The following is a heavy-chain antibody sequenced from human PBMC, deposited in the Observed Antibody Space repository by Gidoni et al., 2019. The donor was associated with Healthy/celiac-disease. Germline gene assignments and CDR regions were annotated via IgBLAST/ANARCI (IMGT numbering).Heavy chain of an antibody. Sequence: VQLQESGPGLVKPSGPLSLPCAVSGGSISSSNWWSWVRQPPGKGLEWIGEIYHSGSTNYNPSLKSRFTISVDKSKNQFSLKLSSVTAADTAVYYCARVGDEWPSLGGAFDIWGQGTMVTVSS. J-gene: IGHJ3*02. CDR2: IYHSGST. D-gene: IGHD3-16*01. CDR3: ARVGDEWPSLGGAFDI. CDR1: GGSISSSNW. V-gene: IGHV4-4*02.